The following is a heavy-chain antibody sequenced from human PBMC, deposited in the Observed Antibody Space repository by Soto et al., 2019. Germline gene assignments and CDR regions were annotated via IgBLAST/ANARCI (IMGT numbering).Heavy chain of an antibody. D-gene: IGHD2-2*01. V-gene: IGHV4-59*01. J-gene: IGHJ6*02. Sequence: XVTMSLTCTVSGGSISSYYWSWIRQPPGKGLEWIGYIYYSGSTNYNPSLKSRVTISVDTSKNQFSLKLSSVTAADTAVYYCARVSIVVVPVYGMDVWGQGTTVTVSS. CDR2: IYYSGST. CDR1: GGSISSYY. CDR3: ARVSIVVVPVYGMDV.